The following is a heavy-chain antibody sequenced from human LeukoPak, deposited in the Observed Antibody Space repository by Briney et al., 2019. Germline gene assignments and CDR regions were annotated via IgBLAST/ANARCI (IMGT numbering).Heavy chain of an antibody. Sequence: SETLSLTCTVSGASIRNYYWSWIRQPAGKGLEWIGRIVPSGSTNYNPSLKSRVTMSVDTSKNQFSLKLNSVTAADTAVYYCAKGGAAHGPDFDYWGQGTLVILSS. CDR1: GASIRNYY. CDR2: IVPSGST. J-gene: IGHJ4*02. D-gene: IGHD6-25*01. V-gene: IGHV4-4*07. CDR3: AKGGAAHGPDFDY.